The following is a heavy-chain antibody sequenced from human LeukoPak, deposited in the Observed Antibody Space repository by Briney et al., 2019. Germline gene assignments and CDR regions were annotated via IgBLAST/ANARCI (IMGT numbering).Heavy chain of an antibody. CDR1: GFTFSSYW. Sequence: GGSLRLSCAASGFTFSSYWMSWVRQAPGKGLEWVANIKQDGSEKYYVDSEKGRFTISRDNAKNSLYLQMNSLRAEDTAVYYCTRDAGFLEWLLIDYWGQGTLVTVSS. D-gene: IGHD3-3*01. V-gene: IGHV3-7*03. CDR3: TRDAGFLEWLLIDY. J-gene: IGHJ4*02. CDR2: IKQDGSEK.